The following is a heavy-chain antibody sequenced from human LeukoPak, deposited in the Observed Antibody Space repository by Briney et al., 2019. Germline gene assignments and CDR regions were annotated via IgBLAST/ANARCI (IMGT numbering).Heavy chain of an antibody. Sequence: VGSLRLSCAASGFTFSSYSMNWVRQAPGQGLEWIGFISSSSGYIYYAETVKGRVTITRDKSKNTLYMQMSSLRAEDTAVYYCAKFCRSAPTPYDYWGQGTLVTVSP. V-gene: IGHV3-21*04. CDR1: GFTFSSYS. J-gene: IGHJ4*02. D-gene: IGHD3-9*01. CDR3: AKFCRSAPTPYDY. CDR2: ISSSSGYI.